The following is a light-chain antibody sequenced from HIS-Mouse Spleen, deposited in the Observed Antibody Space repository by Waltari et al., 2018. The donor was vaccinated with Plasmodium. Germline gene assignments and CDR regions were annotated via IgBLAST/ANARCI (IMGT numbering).Light chain of an antibody. CDR1: ALPKKY. V-gene: IGLV3-10*01. J-gene: IGLJ3*02. CDR3: YSTDSSGNHRV. Sequence: SYELTQPPPVSVSPGQTARIPCSGDALPKKYAYWYQQKSGQAPVLVIYEDSKRPPGIPERFSGSSSGTMATLTISGAQVEDEADYYCYSTDSSGNHRVFGGGTKLTVL. CDR2: EDS.